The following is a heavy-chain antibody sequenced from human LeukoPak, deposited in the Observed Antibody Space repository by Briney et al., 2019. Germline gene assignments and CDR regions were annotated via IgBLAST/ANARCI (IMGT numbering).Heavy chain of an antibody. CDR2: IYTSGST. CDR1: GGSISSYY. Sequence: SETPSLTCTVSGGSISSYYWSWIRQPPGKGLEWIGYIYTSGSTNYNPSLKSRVTISVDTSKNQFSLKLSSVTAADTAVYYCARRRSSSSGFDYWGQGTLVTVSS. J-gene: IGHJ4*02. D-gene: IGHD6-6*01. V-gene: IGHV4-4*09. CDR3: ARRRSSSSGFDY.